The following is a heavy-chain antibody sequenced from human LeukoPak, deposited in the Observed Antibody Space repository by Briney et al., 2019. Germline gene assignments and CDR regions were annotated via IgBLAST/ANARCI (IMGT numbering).Heavy chain of an antibody. J-gene: IGHJ4*02. CDR1: GYTFTSYG. Sequence: ASVKVSCKASGYTFTSYGISWVRQAPGQGLEWMGWISAYNGNTNYAQKHQGRVTMTTDTSTSTAYMELRSLRSDDTAVYYCAKANYYDSSGPIGYWGQGTLVTVSS. CDR3: AKANYYDSSGPIGY. V-gene: IGHV1-18*01. CDR2: ISAYNGNT. D-gene: IGHD3-22*01.